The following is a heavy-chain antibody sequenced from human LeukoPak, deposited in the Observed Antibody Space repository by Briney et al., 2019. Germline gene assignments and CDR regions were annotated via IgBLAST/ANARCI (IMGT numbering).Heavy chain of an antibody. CDR1: GFTFSSYA. V-gene: IGHV3-23*01. J-gene: IGHJ4*02. D-gene: IGHD2-15*01. CDR3: AKDGRYCSGGSCYRPFDY. CDR2: ISVGGGST. Sequence: PGGSLRLSCAASGFTFSSYAMSWVRQAAGKGLEWVSAISVGGGSTYYADSVKGRFTISRDNSKNTLYLQMNSLRAEDTAVYYCAKDGRYCSGGSCYRPFDYWGQGTLVTVSS.